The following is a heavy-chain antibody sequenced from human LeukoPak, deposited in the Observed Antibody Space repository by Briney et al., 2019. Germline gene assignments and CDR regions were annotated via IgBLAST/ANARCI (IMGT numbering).Heavy chain of an antibody. CDR3: ARISTAVAGADY. CDR1: GFTFSRSW. CDR2: IKQDESET. D-gene: IGHD6-19*01. Sequence: GGSLRLSCGAFGFTFSRSWMSWVRQAPGKGLDWVANIKQDESETYYVDSVKGRFTVSRDSTKNSLYLQMDSLRAEDTAVYYCARISTAVAGADYWGQGTLVTVSS. J-gene: IGHJ4*02. V-gene: IGHV3-7*01.